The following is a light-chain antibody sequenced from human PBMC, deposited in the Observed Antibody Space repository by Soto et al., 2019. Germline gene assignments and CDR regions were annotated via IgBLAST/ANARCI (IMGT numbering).Light chain of an antibody. Sequence: SYELTQPPSVSVAPGKTARITCGGNNIGSKSVPWYQQKPGQAPVLVIYYDSDRPSGIPERFSGSNSGNTATLTISRVEAGDEADYYCQVWDSSSDHAVFGGGTPLTVL. CDR1: NIGSKS. J-gene: IGLJ7*01. CDR2: YDS. V-gene: IGLV3-21*04. CDR3: QVWDSSSDHAV.